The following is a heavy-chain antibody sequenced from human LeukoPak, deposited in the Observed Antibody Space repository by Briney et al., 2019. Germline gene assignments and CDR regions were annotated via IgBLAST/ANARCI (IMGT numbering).Heavy chain of an antibody. Sequence: SETLSLTCTVSGGSVSSGSYYWSWIRQPPGKGLEWIGYIYYSGSTNYNPSLKSRVTISVDTSKNQFSLKLSSVTAADTAVYYCASFSSSGWPSRDAFDIWGQGTMVTVSS. CDR3: ASFSSSGWPSRDAFDI. J-gene: IGHJ3*02. CDR1: GGSVSSGSYY. D-gene: IGHD6-19*01. CDR2: IYYSGST. V-gene: IGHV4-61*01.